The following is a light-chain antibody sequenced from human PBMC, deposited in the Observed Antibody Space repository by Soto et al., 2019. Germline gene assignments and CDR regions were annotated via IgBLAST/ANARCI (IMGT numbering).Light chain of an antibody. CDR3: CSYAGNSLWV. CDR1: SSDVGGSKF. V-gene: IGLV2-11*01. Sequence: QSALTQPRSVSGSPGQSVTISCNGSSSDVGGSKFVSWYQQHPVKAPKLVIYDVTKRPSGVPDRFSGSKSGNTASLTISGPQADDEADYYCCSYAGNSLWVFGGGTKLTVL. J-gene: IGLJ3*02. CDR2: DVT.